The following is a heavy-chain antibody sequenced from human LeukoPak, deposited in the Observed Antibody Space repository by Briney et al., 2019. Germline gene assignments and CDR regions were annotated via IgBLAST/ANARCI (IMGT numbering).Heavy chain of an antibody. CDR3: AKGRSSSSRGSFNY. CDR2: IDGSGSGT. CDR1: GFILSSYA. J-gene: IGHJ4*02. V-gene: IGHV3-23*01. Sequence: GGSLRLSCAASGFILSSYAMSWVRQAPGKGLEWVSTIDGSGSGTYYADSVKGRFTISRDDSKNTLYLQMNNLRVEDTAVYYCAKGRSSSSRGSFNYWGQGTLVTVSS. D-gene: IGHD6-13*01.